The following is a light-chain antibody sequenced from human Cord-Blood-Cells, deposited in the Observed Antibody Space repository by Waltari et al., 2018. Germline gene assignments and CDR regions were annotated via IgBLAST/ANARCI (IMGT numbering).Light chain of an antibody. CDR1: QSVSRY. CDR2: DAS. J-gene: IGKJ4*01. CDR3: QQRSNWPPLT. Sequence: EIVLTQSPATLSLSPGERATLSCRASQSVSRYLAWYQQKPGQAPRPLIYDASNRATGIPARFIGSGSGTDFTLTISSLEPEDFAVYYCQQRSNWPPLTFGGGTKVEIK. V-gene: IGKV3-11*01.